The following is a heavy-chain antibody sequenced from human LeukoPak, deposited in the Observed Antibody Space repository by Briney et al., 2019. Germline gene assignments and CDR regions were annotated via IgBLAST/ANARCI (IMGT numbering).Heavy chain of an antibody. CDR1: GGSISSGGYY. Sequence: TSETLSLTCTVSGGSISSGGYYWSWIRQHPGKGLEWIGYIYYSGSTYYNPSLKSRVTISVDTSKNQFSLKLSSVTAADTAVYYCARVPSYYYGMDVWGQGTTVTVSS. CDR2: IYYSGST. CDR3: ARVPSYYYGMDV. J-gene: IGHJ6*02. V-gene: IGHV4-31*03.